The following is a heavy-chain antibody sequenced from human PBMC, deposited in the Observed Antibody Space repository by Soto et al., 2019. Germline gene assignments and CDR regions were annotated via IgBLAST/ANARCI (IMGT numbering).Heavy chain of an antibody. CDR3: ARHDLIQTITGARLDT. CDR1: GYTFTSYG. D-gene: IGHD1-20*01. Sequence: ASVKVSCKAYGYTFTSYGISWVRQAPGQGLEWMGWISAYNGKTNYAQRFQGRVTMTTDTSTSTAYVEVRSLRSDDTAVYYCARHDLIQTITGARLDTWGQGTLVTVSS. CDR2: ISAYNGKT. V-gene: IGHV1-18*01. J-gene: IGHJ5*02.